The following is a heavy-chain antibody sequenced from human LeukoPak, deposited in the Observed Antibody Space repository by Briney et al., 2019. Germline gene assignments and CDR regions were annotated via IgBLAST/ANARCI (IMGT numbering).Heavy chain of an antibody. Sequence: PSETLSLTCTVSGGSISSYYWSWIRQPPGKGLEWIGYIYYSGSTNYNPSLKSRVTISVDTSKNQFSLKLSSVTAADTAVYYCARHESRCSSYFDYWGQGTLVTVSS. CDR2: IYYSGST. V-gene: IGHV4-59*08. CDR3: ARHESRCSSYFDY. CDR1: GGSISSYY. J-gene: IGHJ4*02. D-gene: IGHD6-13*01.